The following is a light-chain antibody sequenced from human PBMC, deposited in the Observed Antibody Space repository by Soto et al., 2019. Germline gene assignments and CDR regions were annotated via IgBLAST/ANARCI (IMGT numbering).Light chain of an antibody. CDR1: QGIRNF. J-gene: IGKJ3*01. V-gene: IGKV1-27*01. CDR3: QNYSSVDV. Sequence: DIQMTQSPTSLSASVGDRVTITCRASQGIRNFDAWYQQKPGKAPKLLIYAASTLQAGGTSRCSGSGSETDFTLSISSLQPEDVTTYTCQNYSSVDVFGPGTKVEIK. CDR2: AAS.